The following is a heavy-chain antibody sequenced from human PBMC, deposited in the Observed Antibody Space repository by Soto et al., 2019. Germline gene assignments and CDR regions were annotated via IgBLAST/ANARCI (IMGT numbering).Heavy chain of an antibody. Sequence: GGSLRLSCAASGFTFSSYAMHWVRQAPGKGLEWVAVISYDGSNKYYADSVKGRFTISRDNSKNTLYLQMNSLRAEDTAVYYCARDAPGDGYSSDAFDIWGQGTMVTVSS. CDR2: ISYDGSNK. V-gene: IGHV3-30-3*01. CDR3: ARDAPGDGYSSDAFDI. CDR1: GFTFSSYA. D-gene: IGHD6-13*01. J-gene: IGHJ3*02.